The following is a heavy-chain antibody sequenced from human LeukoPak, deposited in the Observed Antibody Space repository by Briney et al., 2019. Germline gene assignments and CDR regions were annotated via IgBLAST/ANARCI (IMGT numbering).Heavy chain of an antibody. Sequence: GGSLRLSCAASGFTFTNAWMSWVRQAPGKGLEWVGRTKSKTDGGTTDYAAPVKGRFTISRDDSKNTLYLQMNSLKTEDTAVYYCTTVGSGYDWPFDHWGQGTLVTVSS. D-gene: IGHD5-12*01. CDR1: GFTFTNAW. V-gene: IGHV3-15*01. J-gene: IGHJ4*02. CDR2: TKSKTDGGTT. CDR3: TTVGSGYDWPFDH.